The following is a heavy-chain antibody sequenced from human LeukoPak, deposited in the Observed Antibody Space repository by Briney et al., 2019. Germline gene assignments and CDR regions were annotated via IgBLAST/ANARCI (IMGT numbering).Heavy chain of an antibody. D-gene: IGHD3-3*01. CDR1: GVTFSSYA. Sequence: SVKVSCKASGVTFSSYAISWVRQAPGQGLEWMGGIIPIFGTANYAQKFQGRVTITADESTSTAYMELSSLRSEDTAAYYCARVLADAFDIWGQGTMVTVSS. V-gene: IGHV1-69*01. J-gene: IGHJ3*02. CDR2: IIPIFGTA. CDR3: ARVLADAFDI.